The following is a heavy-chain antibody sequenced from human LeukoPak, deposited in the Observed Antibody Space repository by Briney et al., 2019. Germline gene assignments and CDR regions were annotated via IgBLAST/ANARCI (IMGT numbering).Heavy chain of an antibody. D-gene: IGHD2-2*01. CDR2: IIPILGIA. CDR1: GGTFSSYA. CDR3: ARNYCSSTSCYGPPYGMDV. V-gene: IGHV1-69*04. Sequence: SVKVSCKASGGTFSSYAISWVRQAPGQGLEWMGRIIPILGIANYAQKFQGRVTITADKSTSTAYMELSSLRSEDTAVYYCARNYCSSTSCYGPPYGMDVWGQGTTVTVSS. J-gene: IGHJ6*02.